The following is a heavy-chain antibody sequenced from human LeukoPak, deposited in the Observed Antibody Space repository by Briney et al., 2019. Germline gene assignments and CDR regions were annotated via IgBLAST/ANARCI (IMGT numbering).Heavy chain of an antibody. Sequence: SETLSHTCAVYGGSFSGYYWSWIRQPPGKGLEWIGEINHSGSTNYNPSLKSRVTISVDTSKNQFSLKLSSVTAADTAVYYCARGITMIVVVMNYYMDVWGKGTTVTVSS. D-gene: IGHD3-22*01. J-gene: IGHJ6*03. CDR2: INHSGST. V-gene: IGHV4-34*01. CDR3: ARGITMIVVVMNYYMDV. CDR1: GGSFSGYY.